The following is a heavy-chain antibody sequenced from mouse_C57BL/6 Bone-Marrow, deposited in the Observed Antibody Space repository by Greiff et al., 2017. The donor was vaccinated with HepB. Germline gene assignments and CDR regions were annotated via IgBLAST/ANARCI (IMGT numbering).Heavy chain of an antibody. CDR1: GYTFTSYW. J-gene: IGHJ4*01. Sequence: VQLQQPGAELVMPGASVKLSCKASGYTFTSYWMHWVKQRPGQGLEWIGEIDPSDSYTNYNQKFKGKSTLTVDKSSSTAYMQLSSLTSEDSAVYYCARYYDYRPMDYWGQGTSVTVSS. CDR3: ARYYDYRPMDY. CDR2: IDPSDSYT. D-gene: IGHD2-4*01. V-gene: IGHV1-69*01.